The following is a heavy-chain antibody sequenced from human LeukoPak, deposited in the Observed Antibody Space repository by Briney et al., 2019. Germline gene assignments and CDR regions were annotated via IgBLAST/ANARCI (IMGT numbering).Heavy chain of an antibody. CDR2: IYHSGST. Sequence: SETLSLTCTVSGYSISSGYYWGWIRQPPGKGLEWIGSIYHSGSTYYNPSLKSRVTISVDTSKNQFSLKLSSVTAADTAVYYCARGRMPPSAFDTWGQGTMVTVSS. CDR3: ARGRMPPSAFDT. D-gene: IGHD2-2*01. V-gene: IGHV4-38-2*02. CDR1: GYSISSGYY. J-gene: IGHJ3*02.